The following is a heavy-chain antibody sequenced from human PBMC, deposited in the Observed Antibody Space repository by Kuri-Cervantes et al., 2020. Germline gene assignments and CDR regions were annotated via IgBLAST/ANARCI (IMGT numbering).Heavy chain of an antibody. J-gene: IGHJ5*02. V-gene: IGHV4-61*02. CDR3: ARHLGYYGSGSGFFDP. CDR2: IYTSGST. CDR1: GGSISSGSYY. Sequence: LRLSCTASGGSISSGSYYWSWIRQPAGKGLEWIGRIYTSGSTNYNPSLKSRVTISVDTSKNQFSLKLSSVTAADTAVYYCARHLGYYGSGSGFFDPWGQGTLVTVSS. D-gene: IGHD3-10*01.